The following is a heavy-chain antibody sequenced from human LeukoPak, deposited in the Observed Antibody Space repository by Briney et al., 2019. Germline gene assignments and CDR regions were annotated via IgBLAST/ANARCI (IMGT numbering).Heavy chain of an antibody. J-gene: IGHJ4*02. CDR2: INPNSGGT. V-gene: IGHV1-2*02. CDR1: GYTFTGYY. CDR3: ARGADYDFWSGYYNFLDY. D-gene: IGHD3-3*01. Sequence: ASVKVSCKASGYTFTGYYMHWVRQAPGQGLEWMGWINPNSGGTNYAQKFQGRVTMTRDTSISTAYMELSRLRSDDTAVYYCARGADYDFWSGYYNFLDYWGQGTLSPSPQ.